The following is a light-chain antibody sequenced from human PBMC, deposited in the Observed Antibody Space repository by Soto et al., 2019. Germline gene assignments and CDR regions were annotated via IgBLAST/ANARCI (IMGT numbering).Light chain of an antibody. Sequence: QSVLTQPTSASGTPGHRVTISCSGSSSNIGSNYVYWYQQLPGTAPKLLIYRNNQRPSGVPDRFSGSKSGTSASLAISGLRSEDEADYYCAAWDDSLSGHVVFGGGTKLTVL. J-gene: IGLJ2*01. CDR2: RNN. CDR1: SSNIGSNY. CDR3: AAWDDSLSGHVV. V-gene: IGLV1-47*01.